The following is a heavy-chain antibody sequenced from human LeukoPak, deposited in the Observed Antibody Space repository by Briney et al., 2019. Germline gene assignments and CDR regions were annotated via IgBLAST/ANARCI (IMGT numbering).Heavy chain of an antibody. CDR2: IYYSGST. Sequence: SETLSLTCTVSGGSISSSSYYWSWIRQPPGKGLEWIGYIYYSGSTNYNPSLKSRVTISVGTSKNQFSLKLSSVTAADTAVYYCARVNVETDYFDSSGYYRSVNWFDPWGQGTLVTVSS. D-gene: IGHD3-22*01. CDR3: ARVNVETDYFDSSGYYRSVNWFDP. J-gene: IGHJ5*02. CDR1: GGSISSSSYY. V-gene: IGHV4-61*01.